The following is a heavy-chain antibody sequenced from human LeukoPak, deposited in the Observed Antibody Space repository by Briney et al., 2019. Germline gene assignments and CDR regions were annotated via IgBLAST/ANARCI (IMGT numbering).Heavy chain of an antibody. Sequence: ASVKVSCKASGVTFSSYAISWVRQAPGQGLEWMGRIIPILGIANYAQKFQGRVTITADKSTSTAYMELSSLRSEDTAVYYCARRSSYGYEYYYGMDVWGQGTTVTVSS. D-gene: IGHD5-18*01. CDR3: ARRSSYGYEYYYGMDV. CDR2: IIPILGIA. CDR1: GVTFSSYA. V-gene: IGHV1-69*04. J-gene: IGHJ6*02.